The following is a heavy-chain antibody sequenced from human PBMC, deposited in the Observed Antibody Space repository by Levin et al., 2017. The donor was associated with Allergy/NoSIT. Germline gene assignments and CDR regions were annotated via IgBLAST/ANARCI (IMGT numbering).Heavy chain of an antibody. CDR2: IDTAGNS. D-gene: IGHD6-13*01. V-gene: IGHV3-13*04. J-gene: IGHJ4*02. CDR3: ARAPAGTHYFDY. Sequence: GGSLRLSCAASGFPLSRYDMHWVRQAPGKGLEWVSGIDTAGNSYYPDSVKGRFTFSRENAKNSLYLQMNSLRAGDTAVFYCARAPAGTHYFDYWGQGTLVTVSS. CDR1: GFPLSRYD.